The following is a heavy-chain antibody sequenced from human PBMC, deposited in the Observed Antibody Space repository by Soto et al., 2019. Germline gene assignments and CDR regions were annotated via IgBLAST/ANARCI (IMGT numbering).Heavy chain of an antibody. CDR1: GDSVSSNSAA. CDR3: ARGLNCSSTSCFYYYYGMDV. Sequence: SQTLSLTCAISGDSVSSNSAAWNWIRQSPSRGLEWLGRTYYRSKWYNDYAVSVKSRITINPDTSKNQFSLQLNSVTPEDTAVYYCARGLNCSSTSCFYYYYGMDVWGQGXTVTVYS. J-gene: IGHJ6*02. V-gene: IGHV6-1*01. D-gene: IGHD2-2*01. CDR2: TYYRSKWYN.